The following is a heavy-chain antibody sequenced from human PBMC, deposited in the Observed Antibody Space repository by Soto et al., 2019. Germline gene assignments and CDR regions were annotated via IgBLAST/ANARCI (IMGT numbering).Heavy chain of an antibody. D-gene: IGHD1-7*01. J-gene: IGHJ6*02. Sequence: ASVKVSCKASGYTFTSYGISWVRQAPGQGLEWMGWISPYNGNTNYAQKLQGRVTMTTDTSTSTAYMELSSLRSEDTAVYYCASVLELHYYYGMDVWGQGTTVTVSS. CDR2: ISPYNGNT. CDR3: ASVLELHYYYGMDV. V-gene: IGHV1-18*01. CDR1: GYTFTSYG.